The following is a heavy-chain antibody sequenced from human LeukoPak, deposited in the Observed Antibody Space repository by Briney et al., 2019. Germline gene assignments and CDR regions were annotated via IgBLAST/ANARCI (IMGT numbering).Heavy chain of an antibody. Sequence: GGSLRLSCVASGFTFRSYGMHWVRQAPGKGLEWVAVIWHDGINKEYADSVKGRFTVSRDYSKTTLYLEMSSLRAEDTAVYYCARDPPSISGSYFDYWGQGSLVT. CDR1: GFTFRSYG. J-gene: IGHJ4*02. CDR3: ARDPPSISGSYFDY. V-gene: IGHV3-33*01. CDR2: IWHDGINK. D-gene: IGHD1-26*01.